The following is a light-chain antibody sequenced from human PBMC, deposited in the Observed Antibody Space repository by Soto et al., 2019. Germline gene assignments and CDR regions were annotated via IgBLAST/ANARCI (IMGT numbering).Light chain of an antibody. V-gene: IGKV1-5*03. CDR1: QTISSW. CDR2: KAS. CDR3: QHYNSYSEA. Sequence: IQSPSTLSGSVGDRVTITCRASQTISSWLAWYQQKPGKAPKLLIYKASTLKSGVPSRFSGSGSGTEFTLTISSLQPDDFATYYCQHYNSYSEAFGQGTKVDIK. J-gene: IGKJ1*01.